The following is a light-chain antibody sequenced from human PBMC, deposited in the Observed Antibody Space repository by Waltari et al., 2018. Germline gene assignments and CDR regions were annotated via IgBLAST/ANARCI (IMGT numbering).Light chain of an antibody. CDR1: TSDVGASYL. Sequence: QSALTQPASVSGSPGQSLSISCTGSTSDVGASYLVSWYQHRPGKAPKLIIYDGSERPAGVTNRFYGALTGNTASLKISGVQVDDEAGSYCCSYAGRIPYVFGTGTTVTGL. V-gene: IGLV2-23*01. J-gene: IGLJ1*01. CDR2: DGS. CDR3: CSYAGRIPYV.